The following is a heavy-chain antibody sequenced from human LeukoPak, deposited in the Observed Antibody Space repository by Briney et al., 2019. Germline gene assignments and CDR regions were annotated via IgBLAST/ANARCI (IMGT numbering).Heavy chain of an antibody. CDR2: INPYSGGT. CDR1: GYTFTGYY. D-gene: IGHD3-3*01. J-gene: IGHJ4*02. CDR3: ARKSESRYDFWSGLYYFDY. V-gene: IGHV1-2*02. Sequence: ASVKLSCKASGYTFTGYYMHWVRQAPGQGLEWMGWINPYSGGTNYAQKFQGRVTMTRDTSISAAYMELSRLRSDDTAVYYCARKSESRYDFWSGLYYFDYWGQGTLVTVSS.